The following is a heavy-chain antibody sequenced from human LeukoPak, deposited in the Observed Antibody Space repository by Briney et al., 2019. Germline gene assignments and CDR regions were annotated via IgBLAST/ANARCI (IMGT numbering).Heavy chain of an antibody. J-gene: IGHJ4*02. CDR1: GYTFTGYY. Sequence: RASVKDSCKASGYTFTGYYMHWVRQAPGQGLEWMGWINPNSGGTNYAQKFQGRVTMTRDTSISTAYMELSRLRSDDTAVYYCARGRASSAHFDYWGQGTLVTVSS. V-gene: IGHV1-2*02. CDR3: ARGRASSAHFDY. CDR2: INPNSGGT.